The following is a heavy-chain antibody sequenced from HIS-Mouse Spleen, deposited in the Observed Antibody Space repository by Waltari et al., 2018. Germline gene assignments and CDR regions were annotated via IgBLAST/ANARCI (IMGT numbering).Heavy chain of an antibody. J-gene: IGHJ2*01. CDR1: GGSISSSSYY. Sequence: QLQLQESGPGLVKPSETLSLTCTVSGGSISSSSYYWGWIRQPPGKGLEWIGSIYYSGSTDSNPSLTSRVTISVDTSKNQFSLKLSSVTAADTAVYYCAREIPYSSSWYDWYFDLWGRGTLVTVSS. D-gene: IGHD6-13*01. CDR2: IYYSGST. V-gene: IGHV4-39*07. CDR3: AREIPYSSSWYDWYFDL.